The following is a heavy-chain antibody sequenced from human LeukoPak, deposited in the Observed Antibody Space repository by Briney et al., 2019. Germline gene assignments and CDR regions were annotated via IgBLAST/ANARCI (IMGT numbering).Heavy chain of an antibody. D-gene: IGHD2-2*01. CDR2: IMPMFGKA. CDR3: AGGRTDIVVVPATLRNYYFDY. V-gene: IGHV1-69*06. J-gene: IGHJ4*02. CDR1: GYTLTELS. Sequence: SVKVSCKVTGYTLTELSMHWVRQAPGQGLEWMGGIMPMFGKANYAQKFQGRVTTTADKATSTAYMELSSLRSEDTAVYYCAGGRTDIVVVPATLRNYYFDYWGQGTLVTVSS.